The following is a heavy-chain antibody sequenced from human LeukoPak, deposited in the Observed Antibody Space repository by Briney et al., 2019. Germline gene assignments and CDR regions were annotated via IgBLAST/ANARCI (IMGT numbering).Heavy chain of an antibody. J-gene: IGHJ4*02. CDR3: AYTAMVYPPNPDY. CDR1: GFTFSDYY. Sequence: GGSLRLSCAASGFTFSDYYMSWIRQAPGKGLEGVSYISSSGSTIYYADSVKGRFTISRDNAKNSLYLQVNSLRAEDTAVYYCAYTAMVYPPNPDYWGQGTLVTVSS. V-gene: IGHV3-11*04. CDR2: ISSSGSTI. D-gene: IGHD5-18*01.